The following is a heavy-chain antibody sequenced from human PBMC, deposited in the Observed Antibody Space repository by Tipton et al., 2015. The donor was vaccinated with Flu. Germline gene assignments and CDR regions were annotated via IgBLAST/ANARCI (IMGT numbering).Heavy chain of an antibody. D-gene: IGHD3-10*01. J-gene: IGHJ4*02. CDR1: GGSISSYY. Sequence: TLSLTCTVSGGSISSYYWSWIRQPPGKGLEWIGYIYYSGSTNYNPSLKSRVTISFDTPKNQFSLQLTSVTAADTAVYYCARVPKVHYFDYWGQGTLVTVSS. CDR3: ARVPKVHYFDY. V-gene: IGHV4-59*01. CDR2: IYYSGST.